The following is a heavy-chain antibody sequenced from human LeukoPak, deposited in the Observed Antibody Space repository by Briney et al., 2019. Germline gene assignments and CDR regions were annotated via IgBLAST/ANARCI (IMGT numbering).Heavy chain of an antibody. Sequence: SETLSLTCTVSGGSISSSSYYWGWIRQPPGKGLEWIGSIYTSGSTNYNPSLKSRVTISVDTSKNQFSLKLSSVTAADTAVYYCARVLGTYGPVEHPDYWGQGTLVTVSS. D-gene: IGHD7-27*01. CDR3: ARVLGTYGPVEHPDY. V-gene: IGHV4-39*07. CDR2: IYTSGST. J-gene: IGHJ4*02. CDR1: GGSISSSSYY.